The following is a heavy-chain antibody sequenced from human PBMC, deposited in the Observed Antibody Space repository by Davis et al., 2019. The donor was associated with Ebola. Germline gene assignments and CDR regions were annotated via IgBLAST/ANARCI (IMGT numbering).Heavy chain of an antibody. J-gene: IGHJ6*02. V-gene: IGHV3-23*01. D-gene: IGHD1-7*01. CDR1: GFPFSSYA. CDR2: ITGSGGTT. CDR3: AKLGITGTTYYYGMDV. Sequence: GESLKISCAASGFPFSSYAMSWVRQAPGKGLEWVSAITGSGGTTYYADSVKGRFTVSRDNSKNTLYLQMNSLRAEDTAIYYCAKLGITGTTYYYGMDVWGQGTTVTVSS.